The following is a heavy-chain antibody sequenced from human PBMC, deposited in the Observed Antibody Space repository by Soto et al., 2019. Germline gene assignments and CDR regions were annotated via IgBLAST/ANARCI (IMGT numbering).Heavy chain of an antibody. D-gene: IGHD2-2*01. V-gene: IGHV1-18*01. CDR2: ISAYTDDP. J-gene: IGHJ5*02. CDR1: GNTFTNFG. Sequence: GASVKVSCKASGNTFTNFGVTWVRQAPGQGLEWMGWISAYTDDPNYAQKFQGRVTMTIDTSTSTAYLDLRSLTSDATAVYYCARVIPGAEAWFDPWGQGTLVTVST. CDR3: ARVIPGAEAWFDP.